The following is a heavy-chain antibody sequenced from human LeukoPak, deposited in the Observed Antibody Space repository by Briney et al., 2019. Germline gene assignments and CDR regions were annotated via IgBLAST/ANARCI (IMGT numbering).Heavy chain of an antibody. CDR2: IYYSGST. D-gene: IGHD5-18*01. CDR3: ARALPIQLWLIPYYYYYGMDV. V-gene: IGHV4-61*05. J-gene: IGHJ6*02. Sequence: SETLSLTCTVSGGSISSSSYYWGWIRQPPGKGLEWIGYIYYSGSTNYNPSLKSRVTISVDTSKNQFSLKLSSVTAADTAVYYCARALPIQLWLIPYYYYYGMDVWGQGTTVTVSS. CDR1: GGSISSSSYY.